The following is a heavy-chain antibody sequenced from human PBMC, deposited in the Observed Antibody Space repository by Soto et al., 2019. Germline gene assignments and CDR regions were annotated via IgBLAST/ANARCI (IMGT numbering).Heavy chain of an antibody. CDR2: ISYDGSNK. Sequence: QVQLVESGGGVVQPGRSLRLSCAASGFTFSSYAMHWVRQAPGKGLEWVAVISYDGSNKYYADSVKGRFTISRDNSKNTQYLQMNSLRAEDTAVYYCARASYNWNDEDYWGQGTLVTVSS. CDR1: GFTFSSYA. CDR3: ARASYNWNDEDY. V-gene: IGHV3-30-3*01. J-gene: IGHJ4*02. D-gene: IGHD1-1*01.